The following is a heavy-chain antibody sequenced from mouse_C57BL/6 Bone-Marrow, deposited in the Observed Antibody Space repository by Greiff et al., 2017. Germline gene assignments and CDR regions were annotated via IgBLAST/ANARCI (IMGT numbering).Heavy chain of an antibody. J-gene: IGHJ4*01. CDR3: TTGSSYAMDY. V-gene: IGHV14-4*01. Sequence: EVKLQESGAELVRPGASVKLSCTASGFNIKDDYMHWVKQRPEQGLEWIGWIDPENGDTEYASKFQGKATITADTSSNTAYLQRSSLTSEDTAVYYCTTGSSYAMDYWGQGTSVTVSS. D-gene: IGHD1-1*01. CDR2: IDPENGDT. CDR1: GFNIKDDY.